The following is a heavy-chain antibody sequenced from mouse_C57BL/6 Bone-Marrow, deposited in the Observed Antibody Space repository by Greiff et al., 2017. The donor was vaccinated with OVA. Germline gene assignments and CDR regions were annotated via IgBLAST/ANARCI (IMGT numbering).Heavy chain of an antibody. Sequence: QVQLQQPGTELVKPGASVKLSCKASGYTFTSYWMHWVKQRPGQGLEWIGNINPSNGGTNYNEKFKSKATLTVDKSSSTAYMQLSSLTSEDSAVYCYDCAGLRRGGFFDYWGQGTTLTVSS. CDR2: INPSNGGT. V-gene: IGHV1-53*01. CDR1: GYTFTSYW. J-gene: IGHJ2*01. CDR3: DCAGLRRGGFFDY. D-gene: IGHD2-2*01.